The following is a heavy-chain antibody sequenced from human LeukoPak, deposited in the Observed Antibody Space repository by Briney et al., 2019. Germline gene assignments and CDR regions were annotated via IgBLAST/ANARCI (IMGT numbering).Heavy chain of an antibody. D-gene: IGHD3-10*01. J-gene: IGHJ4*02. CDR1: GRTFSSYA. CDR3: ATTYYYGSGSYRMLGY. Sequence: ASVKVSCKASGRTFSSYAISWVRHAPGQGLEWMGRIIPILGIANYAQKFQGRVTITADKSTSTAYMELSSLRSEDTAVYYCATTYYYGSGSYRMLGYWGQGTLVTVSS. V-gene: IGHV1-69*04. CDR2: IIPILGIA.